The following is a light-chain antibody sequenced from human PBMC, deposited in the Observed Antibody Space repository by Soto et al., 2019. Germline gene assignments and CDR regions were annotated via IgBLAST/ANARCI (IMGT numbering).Light chain of an antibody. J-gene: IGLJ3*02. V-gene: IGLV2-8*01. Sequence: QSALTQPPSAAGSPGQSVTISCTGTSTDVGGYNYVSWYQQYPGKAPKLMIYEVSKRPSGVPDRFSGSKSGNTASLTVSGLQAEDEADYYCAAWDDILNGWVFGGGTKLTVL. CDR1: STDVGGYNY. CDR2: EVS. CDR3: AAWDDILNGWV.